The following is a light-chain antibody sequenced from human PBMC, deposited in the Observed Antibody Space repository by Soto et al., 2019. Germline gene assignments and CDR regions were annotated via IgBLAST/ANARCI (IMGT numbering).Light chain of an antibody. CDR1: SSNIGSNT. CDR2: SNN. V-gene: IGLV1-44*01. CDR3: AAWDDSLNGLYV. Sequence: QSVLTHPPSASGTPGQRVTISCSGSSSNIGSNTVNWYQQLPGTAPKLLIYSNNQRPSGVPDRFSGSKSSTSASLAISGLQSEDEADYYCAAWDDSLNGLYVFGTGTKLTVL. J-gene: IGLJ1*01.